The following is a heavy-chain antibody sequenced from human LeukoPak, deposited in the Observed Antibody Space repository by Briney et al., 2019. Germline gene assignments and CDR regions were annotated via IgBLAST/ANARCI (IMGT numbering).Heavy chain of an antibody. J-gene: IGHJ5*02. Sequence: ASVKVSCKASGYTFTNFDINWVRQASGQGLEWVGWMNPNSGSTGYAQKFQGRVTMTRNTSIGTAYMELSSLRSDDTAVYYCARAILGMIIRAFDPWGQGTLITVSS. CDR3: ARAILGMIIRAFDP. D-gene: IGHD3-3*01. CDR2: MNPNSGST. V-gene: IGHV1-8*01. CDR1: GYTFTNFD.